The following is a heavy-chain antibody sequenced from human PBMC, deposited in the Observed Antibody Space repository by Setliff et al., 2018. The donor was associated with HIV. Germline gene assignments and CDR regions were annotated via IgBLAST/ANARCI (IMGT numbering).Heavy chain of an antibody. Sequence: GASVKVSCKTSGYTFSDYGMSWVRQAPGQGLEWMGRINPNNGGTNYAQKFQGRVTMTLDTSTSTAYLELKGLTSDDTAVYYCTRPRVFDSFDVWGPGTMVTVSS. V-gene: IGHV1-2*06. J-gene: IGHJ3*01. CDR3: TRPRVFDSFDV. CDR2: INPNNGGT. CDR1: GYTFSDYG.